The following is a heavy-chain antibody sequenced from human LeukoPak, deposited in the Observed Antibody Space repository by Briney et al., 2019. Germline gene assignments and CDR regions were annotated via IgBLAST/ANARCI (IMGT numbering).Heavy chain of an antibody. V-gene: IGHV3-48*03. Sequence: AGGSLRLSCVASGFSFSNEMNWVRQAPGKGLEWVSYISSSGSTIYYADSVKGRFTISRDNAKNSLYLQMNSLRAEDTAVYYCARGSGWYTWYYFDYWGQGTLVTVSS. CDR3: ARGSGWYTWYYFDY. CDR1: GFSFSNE. J-gene: IGHJ4*02. D-gene: IGHD6-19*01. CDR2: ISSSGSTI.